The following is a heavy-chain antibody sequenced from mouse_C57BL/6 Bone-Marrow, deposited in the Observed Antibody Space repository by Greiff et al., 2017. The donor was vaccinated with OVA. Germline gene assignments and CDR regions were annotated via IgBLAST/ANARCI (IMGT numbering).Heavy chain of an antibody. Sequence: VQLQQSGAELVRPGASVKLSCTASGFNIKDDYMHWVKQRPEQGLEWIGWIDPENGDTEYASKFQGKATITADTSSNTAYLQLSSLTSEDTAVYYCTTDSNPFWGQGTTLTVSS. J-gene: IGHJ2*01. CDR3: TTDSNPF. CDR2: IDPENGDT. V-gene: IGHV14-4*01. CDR1: GFNIKDDY. D-gene: IGHD2-5*01.